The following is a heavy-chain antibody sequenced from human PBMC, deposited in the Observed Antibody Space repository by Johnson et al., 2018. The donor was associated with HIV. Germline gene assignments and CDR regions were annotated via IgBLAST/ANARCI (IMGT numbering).Heavy chain of an antibody. J-gene: IGHJ3*02. D-gene: IGHD6-13*01. CDR1: GCTVSSNY. Sequence: MLLVESGGGFVQSGGSLRLSCAASGCTVSSNYMNWVRQAPGKGLEWVSVIYSGGSTYYADSVKGRFTISRDNSKNTLYLLMNSLRAEDTAVYYCAKEGNFSSWNPDAFDIWGQGTMVTVSS. V-gene: IGHV3-66*01. CDR3: AKEGNFSSWNPDAFDI. CDR2: IYSGGST.